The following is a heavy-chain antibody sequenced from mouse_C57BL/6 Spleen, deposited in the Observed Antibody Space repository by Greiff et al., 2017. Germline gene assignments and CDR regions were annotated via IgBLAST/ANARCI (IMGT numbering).Heavy chain of an antibody. Sequence: DVQLVESGGGLVKPGGSLKLSCAASGFTFSDYGMHWVRQAPEKGLEWVAYISSGSSTIYYADTVKGRFTISRDNAKNTLFLQMTSLRSEDTAMYYCARGITTVPNWYFDVWGTGTTVTVSS. CDR2: ISSGSSTI. CDR3: ARGITTVPNWYFDV. CDR1: GFTFSDYG. D-gene: IGHD1-1*01. J-gene: IGHJ1*03. V-gene: IGHV5-17*01.